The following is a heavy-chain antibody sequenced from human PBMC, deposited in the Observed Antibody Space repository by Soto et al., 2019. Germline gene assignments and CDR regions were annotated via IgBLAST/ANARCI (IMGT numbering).Heavy chain of an antibody. CDR2: ISGSGGST. V-gene: IGHV3-23*01. CDR3: AKGSETVTMVRGVITH. Sequence: GGSLRLSCAASEFTFTSYAMSWVRQAPGKGLEWVSAISGSGGSTYYADSVKGRFTISRDNSKNTLYLQTNSLRAEDTAVYYCAKGSETVTMVRGVITHWGQGTLVTVSS. CDR1: EFTFTSYA. J-gene: IGHJ4*02. D-gene: IGHD3-10*01.